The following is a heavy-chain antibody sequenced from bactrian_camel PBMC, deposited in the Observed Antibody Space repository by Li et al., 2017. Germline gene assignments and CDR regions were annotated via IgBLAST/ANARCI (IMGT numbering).Heavy chain of an antibody. Sequence: VQLVESGGGSVQAGGSLRLSCAGSDSTRSMNCFSWFRQAPGKEREGVAIRHTGGGGTSYYADFVEGRFHISQDNSNNTVYLQMDSLKPDDTAKYYCAAAPFVAYCPESPDEYQYWGQGTQVTVS. D-gene: IGHD3*01. J-gene: IGHJ4*01. CDR1: DSTRSMNC. V-gene: IGHV3S40*01. CDR2: RHTGGGGTS. CDR3: AAAPFVAYCPESPDEYQY.